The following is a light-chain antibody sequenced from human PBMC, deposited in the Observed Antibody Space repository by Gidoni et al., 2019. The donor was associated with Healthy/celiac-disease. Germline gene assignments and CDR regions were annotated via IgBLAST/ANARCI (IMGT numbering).Light chain of an antibody. Sequence: ELVLTQSPATLFLSPGERATLSCRASQSVSSYLAWYQQNPGQAPRLLIYDASNRATGIPARFSGSGSGTDFTLTISSLEPEDFAVYYCQQRSNWPTLTFGGGTKVEIK. J-gene: IGKJ4*01. CDR3: QQRSNWPTLT. V-gene: IGKV3-11*01. CDR2: DAS. CDR1: QSVSSY.